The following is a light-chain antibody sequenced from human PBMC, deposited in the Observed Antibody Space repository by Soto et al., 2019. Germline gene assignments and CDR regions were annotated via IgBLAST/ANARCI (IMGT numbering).Light chain of an antibody. J-gene: IGKJ4*01. CDR1: QSISTF. Sequence: DIQMTQSPSSLSESVGDRVTITCRASQSISTFLNWYQQKPGKAPKLLIYGASNLESGGPSTFSGSRTGTDFTPTISSLQPEDFATYYSQQCFSTPRLTFGGGTKVEIK. V-gene: IGKV1-39*01. CDR3: QQCFSTPRLT. CDR2: GAS.